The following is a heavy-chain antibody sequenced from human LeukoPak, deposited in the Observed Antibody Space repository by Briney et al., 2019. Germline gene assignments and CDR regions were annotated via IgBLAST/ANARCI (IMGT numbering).Heavy chain of an antibody. D-gene: IGHD3-10*01. V-gene: IGHV3-15*01. J-gene: IGHJ5*02. CDR2: IKSKTDGGTT. Sequence: PGGSLRLSCAASGFTFSNAWMSWVRQAPGKGLEWVGRIKSKTDGGTTDYAAPVKGRFTISRDDSKNTLYLQMNSLKTEDTAVYYCTTDPLTMVRGVDMKRFDPWGQGTLVTVSS. CDR1: GFTFSNAW. CDR3: TTDPLTMVRGVDMKRFDP.